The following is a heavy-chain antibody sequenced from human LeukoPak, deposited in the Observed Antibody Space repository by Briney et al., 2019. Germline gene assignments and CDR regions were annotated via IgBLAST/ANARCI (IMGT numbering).Heavy chain of an antibody. V-gene: IGHV4-59*12. J-gene: IGHJ4*02. CDR1: GDSISTYY. Sequence: SETLSLTCTVSGDSISTYYWSWIRQPPGKGLEWIGYIYYRVTSDYNPSLKSRVTISVDMSKNQFSLKLRSVTAADTAVYYCARVEAGYYDSSGISYYFDYWGQGTLVTVSS. CDR3: ARVEAGYYDSSGISYYFDY. CDR2: IYYRVTS. D-gene: IGHD3-22*01.